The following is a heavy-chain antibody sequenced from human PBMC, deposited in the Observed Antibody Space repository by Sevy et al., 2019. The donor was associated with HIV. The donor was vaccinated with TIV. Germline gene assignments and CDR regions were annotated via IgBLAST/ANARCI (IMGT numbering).Heavy chain of an antibody. CDR2: IWYDGSNK. CDR3: TRDGGGDYFDY. J-gene: IGHJ4*02. V-gene: IGHV3-33*01. D-gene: IGHD2-15*01. CDR1: GFTFSNYG. Sequence: GGSLRLSCAGSGFTFSNYGMHWVRQAPGKGLEWVAIIWYDGSNKYYTESVKGRFTISRDNSKNMLYLQMNGLRAEDTAVYYCTRDGGGDYFDYWGLGTLVTVSS.